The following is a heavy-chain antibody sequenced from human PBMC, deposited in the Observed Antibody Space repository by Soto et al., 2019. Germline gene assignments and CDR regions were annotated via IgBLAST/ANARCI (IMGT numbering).Heavy chain of an antibody. CDR1: GESIVILGL. J-gene: IGHJ5*01. CDR2: VYHTGTT. D-gene: IGHD2-2*02. Sequence: LSLTRSVSGESIVILGLLLCITQHTGKGLQWIGEVYHTGTTNYNPSLKSRVTISVDKSQNHFSLNLTSVTAADTAVYYCARSSGLFAISVPATWGQGALV. CDR3: ARSSGLFAISVPAT. V-gene: IGHV4-4*02.